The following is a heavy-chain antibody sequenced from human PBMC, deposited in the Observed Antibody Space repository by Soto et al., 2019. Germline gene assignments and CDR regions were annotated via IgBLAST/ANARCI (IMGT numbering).Heavy chain of an antibody. CDR3: ARSDCSSTSCYFLSP. Sequence: EASVKVSCKASGGTFSSYAISWVRQAPGQGLEWMGGIIPIFGTANYAQKFQGRVTITADESTSTAYMELSSLRSEDTAVYYCARSDCSSTSCYFLSPWGQGTLVTVSS. J-gene: IGHJ5*02. V-gene: IGHV1-69*13. CDR2: IIPIFGTA. CDR1: GGTFSSYA. D-gene: IGHD2-2*01.